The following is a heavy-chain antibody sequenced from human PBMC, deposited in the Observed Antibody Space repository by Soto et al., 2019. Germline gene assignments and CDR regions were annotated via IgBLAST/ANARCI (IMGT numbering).Heavy chain of an antibody. CDR2: ISGSGGST. J-gene: IGHJ3*02. CDR3: AYNYGDYVVDAFDI. D-gene: IGHD4-17*01. CDR1: GFTFSSYA. V-gene: IGHV3-23*01. Sequence: GGSLRLSCAASGFTFSSYAMSWVRQAPGKGLEWVSAISGSGGSTYYADSVKGRFTISRDNSKDTLYLQMNSLRAEDTAIYYCAYNYGDYVVDAFDIWGQGTMVTVSS.